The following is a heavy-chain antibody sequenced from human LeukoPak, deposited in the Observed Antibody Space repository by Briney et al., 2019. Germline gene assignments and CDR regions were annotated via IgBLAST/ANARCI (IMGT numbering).Heavy chain of an antibody. CDR2: IYHSGST. J-gene: IGHJ3*02. CDR3: ARRYYDFWSGYYSTAFDI. V-gene: IGHV4-38-2*01. CDR1: GYSISSGYY. D-gene: IGHD3-3*01. Sequence: SETLSLTCAVSGYSISSGYYWGWIRQPPGKGLEWIGSIYHSGSTYYNPSLKSRVTISVDTYKNQFSLKLSSVTAADTAVYYCARRYYDFWSGYYSTAFDIWGQGTMVTVSS.